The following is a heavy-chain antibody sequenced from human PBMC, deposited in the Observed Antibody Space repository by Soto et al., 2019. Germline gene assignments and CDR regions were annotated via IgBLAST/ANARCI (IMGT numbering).Heavy chain of an antibody. D-gene: IGHD2-2*01. Sequence: ASVKVSCKASGYTFTSYGISWVRQAPGQGLEWMGWISAYNGNTNYAQKLQGRVTMTTDTSTSTAYMELRSLRSDDTAVYYCARDVIPCSTSCYVNWFDPWGQGTLVTVSS. V-gene: IGHV1-18*01. CDR3: ARDVIPCSTSCYVNWFDP. CDR2: ISAYNGNT. J-gene: IGHJ5*02. CDR1: GYTFTSYG.